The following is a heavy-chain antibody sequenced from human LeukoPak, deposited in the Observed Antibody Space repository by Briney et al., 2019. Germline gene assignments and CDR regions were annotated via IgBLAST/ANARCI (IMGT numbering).Heavy chain of an antibody. J-gene: IGHJ6*03. CDR1: GGSISSYY. D-gene: IGHD6-13*01. V-gene: IGHV4-4*07. CDR3: ARGRDSRHYYYYMDV. CDR2: IYTSGST. Sequence: SETLSLTCTVSGGSISSYYWSWIRQPAGKGLEWIGRIYTSGSTNYNPSLKSRVTMSVDTSKNQFSLKLSSVTAADTAVYYCARGRDSRHYYYYMDVWGKGTTVTVSS.